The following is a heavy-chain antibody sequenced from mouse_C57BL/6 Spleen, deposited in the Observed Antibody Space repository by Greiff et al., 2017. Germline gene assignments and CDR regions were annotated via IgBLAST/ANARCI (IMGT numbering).Heavy chain of an antibody. Sequence: VKLMESGAELVRPGASVTLSCKASGYTFTDYEMHWVKQTPVHGLEWIGAIDPETGGTAYNQKFKGKAILTADKSSSTAYMELRSLTSEDSAVYYCTRGDDAMDYWGQGTSVTVSS. CDR3: TRGDDAMDY. CDR2: IDPETGGT. J-gene: IGHJ4*01. V-gene: IGHV1-15*01. CDR1: GYTFTDYE.